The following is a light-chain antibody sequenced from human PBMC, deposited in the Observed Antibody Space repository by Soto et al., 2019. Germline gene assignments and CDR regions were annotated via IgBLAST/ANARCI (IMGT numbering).Light chain of an antibody. Sequence: EIVLTQSPGTLSLSPWERATLSCRASQTFSNSFLSWFQQIPGQAPRLLIYGASSRATGIPDRFSGSGSGTDFTLTISRLEPEDFAVYYCQQYGSSPQTFGQGTKVDIK. V-gene: IGKV3-20*01. CDR3: QQYGSSPQT. J-gene: IGKJ1*01. CDR1: QTFSNSF. CDR2: GAS.